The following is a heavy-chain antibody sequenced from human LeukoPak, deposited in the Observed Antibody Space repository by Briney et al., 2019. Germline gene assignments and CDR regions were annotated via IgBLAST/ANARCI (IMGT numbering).Heavy chain of an antibody. J-gene: IGHJ5*02. D-gene: IGHD3-10*01. Sequence: PGGSLRLSCAASGFTFSSYSMNWVRQAPGKGLEWVSYISSSSSTIYYADSVKGRFTISRDNSKNTLYLQMKSLRAEDTAIYYCAKNRDVLVWFGESEGDWFDPWGQGTLVTVSS. CDR2: ISSSSSTI. CDR3: AKNRDVLVWFGESEGDWFDP. V-gene: IGHV3-48*04. CDR1: GFTFSSYS.